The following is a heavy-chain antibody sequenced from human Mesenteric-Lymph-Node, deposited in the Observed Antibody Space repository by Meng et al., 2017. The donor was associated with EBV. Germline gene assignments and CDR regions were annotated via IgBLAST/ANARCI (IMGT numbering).Heavy chain of an antibody. CDR1: GFTFSGHA. CDR2: ISHDERNK. J-gene: IGHJ4*01. Sequence: QVQLLESGVGVVQPGRLLRLSCAASGFTFSGHAMHWVRQAPGKGLEWVAVISHDERNKFYADSVKGRFTISRDNSENTLHLQINILRIDDTAIYYCVGDRFGSGAPYYFDYWGHGTLVTVSS. CDR3: VGDRFGSGAPYYFDY. V-gene: IGHV3-30*04. D-gene: IGHD3-10*01.